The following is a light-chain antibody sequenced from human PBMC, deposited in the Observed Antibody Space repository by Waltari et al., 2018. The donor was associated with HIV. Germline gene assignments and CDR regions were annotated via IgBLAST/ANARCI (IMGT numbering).Light chain of an antibody. CDR3: ASYTITSTLV. V-gene: IGLV2-14*01. J-gene: IGLJ3*02. CDR1: SSDIAPYNY. CDR2: DAT. Sequence: QSALTQPASVSGSLGQSITISCIGTSSDIAPYNYFSWYQHHPDKAPRLVIYDATSRPSGVPFRFSGSKSGNTASLTISGLQAEDEADYYCASYTITSTLVFGGGTKVTVL.